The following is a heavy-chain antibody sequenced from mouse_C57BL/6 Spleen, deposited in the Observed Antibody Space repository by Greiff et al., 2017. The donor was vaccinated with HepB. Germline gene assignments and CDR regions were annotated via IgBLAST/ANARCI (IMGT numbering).Heavy chain of an antibody. CDR3: ARYPGYAMDY. V-gene: IGHV1-52*01. Sequence: VQLQQPGAELVRPGSSVKLSCKASGYTFTSYWMHWVKQRPIQGLEWIGNIDPSDSETHYNQKFKDKATLTVDKSSSTAYMQLSSLTSEDSAVYYCARYPGYAMDYWGQGTSVTVSS. J-gene: IGHJ4*01. CDR1: GYTFTSYW. CDR2: IDPSDSET.